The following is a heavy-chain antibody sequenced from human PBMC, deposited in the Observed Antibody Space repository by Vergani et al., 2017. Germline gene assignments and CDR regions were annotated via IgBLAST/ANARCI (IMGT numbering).Heavy chain of an antibody. CDR1: GGSISSGSYY. Sequence: QVQLQESGPGLVKPSQTLSLTCTVSGGSISSGSYYWSWIRQPAGKGLEWIGRIYTSGSTNYNPSLKSRVTISVDTSKNQFFLKLSSVTAADTAVYYCARDWGGYFQHWGQGTLVTVSS. CDR2: IYTSGST. CDR3: ARDWGGYFQH. V-gene: IGHV4-61*02. D-gene: IGHD3-16*01. J-gene: IGHJ1*01.